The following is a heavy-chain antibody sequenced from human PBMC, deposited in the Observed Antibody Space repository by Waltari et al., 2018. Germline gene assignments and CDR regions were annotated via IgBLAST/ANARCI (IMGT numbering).Heavy chain of an antibody. CDR3: AREGQDCSSTSCYRDYYYYYGMDV. Sequence: QVQLQESGPGLVKPSETLSLTCTVSGGSISSYYWSWIRQPDGKGLAWIGRIYTSGSTNYHPPRKSRVTVSVDTSKNQFSLKLSSVTAADTAVYYCAREGQDCSSTSCYRDYYYYYGMDVWGQGTTVTVSS. D-gene: IGHD2-2*02. CDR1: GGSISSYY. V-gene: IGHV4-4*07. J-gene: IGHJ6*02. CDR2: IYTSGST.